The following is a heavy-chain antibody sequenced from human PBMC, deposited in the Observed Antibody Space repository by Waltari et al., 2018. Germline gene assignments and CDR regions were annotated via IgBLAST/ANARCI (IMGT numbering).Heavy chain of an antibody. V-gene: IGHV3-74*01. CDR3: VRGLGDS. CDR1: GFTFSPYW. Sequence: EVQLVESGGALVQPGGSLRLSGAAAGFTFSPYWMRGVRPAPGKGLVWVSRINSDGSLTTSADSVKGRFTISRDNAKNTLYLQMNSLRVEDTAVYYCVRGLGDSWGQGTLVTVST. D-gene: IGHD3-16*01. J-gene: IGHJ5*01. CDR2: INSDGSLT.